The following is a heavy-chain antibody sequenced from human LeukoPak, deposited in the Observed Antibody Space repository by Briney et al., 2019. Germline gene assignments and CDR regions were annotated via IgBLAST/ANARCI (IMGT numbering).Heavy chain of an antibody. J-gene: IGHJ6*03. Sequence: TSSETLSLTCTVSGGSISSYYWSWIRQPPGKGLEWIGYIYYSGSTNYSPSLKSRVTISVDTSKNQFSLKLSSVTAADTAVYYCARVQVAGTVYYYYYMDVWGKGTTVTVSS. CDR1: GGSISSYY. CDR2: IYYSGST. CDR3: ARVQVAGTVYYYYYMDV. V-gene: IGHV4-59*01. D-gene: IGHD6-19*01.